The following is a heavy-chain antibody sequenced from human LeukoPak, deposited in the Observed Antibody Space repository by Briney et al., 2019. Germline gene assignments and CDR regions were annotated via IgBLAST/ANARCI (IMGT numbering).Heavy chain of an antibody. Sequence: SETLSLTCTVSGGSISSYYWSWIRQPPGKGLEWIGYIYYSGSTNYNPPLKSRVTISVDTSKNQFSLKLSSVTAADTAVYYCARGLIDGYSYGSSWFDPWGQGTLVTVSS. J-gene: IGHJ5*02. V-gene: IGHV4-59*01. D-gene: IGHD5-18*01. CDR1: GGSISSYY. CDR3: ARGLIDGYSYGSSWFDP. CDR2: IYYSGST.